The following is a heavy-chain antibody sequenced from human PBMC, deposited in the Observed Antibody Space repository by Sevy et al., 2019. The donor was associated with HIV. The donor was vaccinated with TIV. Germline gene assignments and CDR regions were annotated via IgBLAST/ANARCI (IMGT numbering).Heavy chain of an antibody. D-gene: IGHD3-10*01. Sequence: GGSLRLSCVASGFTFKNYWLNWVRQAPGKGLEWVANMKPDGSEKYYSNSVKGRFTISRDNAKNSLFLQRNSLRVEDTAVYYCARSDEDGPQLVWYGELLSNFDYWGQGNLVTVSS. CDR3: ARSDEDGPQLVWYGELLSNFDY. CDR2: MKPDGSEK. V-gene: IGHV3-7*01. J-gene: IGHJ4*02. CDR1: GFTFKNYW.